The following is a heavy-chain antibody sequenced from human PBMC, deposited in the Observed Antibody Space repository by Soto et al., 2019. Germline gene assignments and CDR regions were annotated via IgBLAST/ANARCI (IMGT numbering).Heavy chain of an antibody. CDR3: AREHCSGGSCYSQLFDY. CDR2: ISSSSSYI. D-gene: IGHD2-15*01. J-gene: IGHJ4*02. V-gene: IGHV3-21*01. Sequence: EVQLVESGGGLVKPGGSLRLSCAASGFTFSSYSMNWVRQAPGKGLEWVSSISSSSSYIYYADSVKGRFTTSRDNAKNSLYLQMNSLRAEDTAVYYCAREHCSGGSCYSQLFDYWGQGTLVTVSS. CDR1: GFTFSSYS.